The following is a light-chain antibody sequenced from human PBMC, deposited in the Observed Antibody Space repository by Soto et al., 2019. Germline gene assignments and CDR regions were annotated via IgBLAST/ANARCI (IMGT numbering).Light chain of an antibody. Sequence: EIVMTQSPATLSVSPGERATLSCRASQSVSNNLAWYQQKPGQAPRLLIYHASTGATGIPATFSGSGSGTELTLTISSVQSEDFAVYYCQQYNEWPLTFGGGTKVEIK. CDR1: QSVSNN. CDR3: QQYNEWPLT. CDR2: HAS. J-gene: IGKJ4*01. V-gene: IGKV3-15*01.